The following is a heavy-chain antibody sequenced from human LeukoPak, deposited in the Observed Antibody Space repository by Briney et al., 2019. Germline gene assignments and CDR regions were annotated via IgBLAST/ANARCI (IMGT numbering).Heavy chain of an antibody. CDR3: ARHGIVGATVDY. V-gene: IGHV4-39*01. J-gene: IGHJ4*02. CDR2: IYYSGST. CDR1: GGSISSSSYY. Sequence: PSETLSLTCTVSGGSISSSSYYWGWIRQPPGKGLEWIGSIYYSGSTYYNPSLKSRVTISVDTSKNQFSLKLGSVTAADTAVYYCARHGIVGATVDYWGQGTLVTVSS. D-gene: IGHD1-26*01.